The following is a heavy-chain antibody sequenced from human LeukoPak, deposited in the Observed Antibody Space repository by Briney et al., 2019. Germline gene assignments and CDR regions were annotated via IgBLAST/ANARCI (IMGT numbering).Heavy chain of an antibody. V-gene: IGHV1-18*01. CDR2: ISGYNGKT. J-gene: IGHJ4*02. D-gene: IGHD3-22*01. CDR3: ARDSDYYDSGGYYPYFDH. Sequence: ASVTVSCKTSGYTFSSYGISWVRQAPGQGLEWMGWISGYNGKTNCAQKLQGRVTMTTDTSTSTAYMEVRSLRSDDTAVYYCARDSDYYDSGGYYPYFDHWGQGTLVTVSS. CDR1: GYTFSSYG.